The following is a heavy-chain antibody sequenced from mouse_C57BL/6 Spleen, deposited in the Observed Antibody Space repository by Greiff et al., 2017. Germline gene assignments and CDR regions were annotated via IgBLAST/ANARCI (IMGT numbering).Heavy chain of an antibody. Sequence: QVQLQQSGAELVKPGASVKISCKASGYAFSSYWLNWVKQRPGKGLEGIGQIYPGDGDTNSNGKFKGKATLTADKSSSTAYMQLSSLTSEDSAVYFCARDYDYEDYYAMDYWGQGTSVTVSS. J-gene: IGHJ4*01. CDR3: ARDYDYEDYYAMDY. D-gene: IGHD2-4*01. CDR2: IYPGDGDT. V-gene: IGHV1-80*01. CDR1: GYAFSSYW.